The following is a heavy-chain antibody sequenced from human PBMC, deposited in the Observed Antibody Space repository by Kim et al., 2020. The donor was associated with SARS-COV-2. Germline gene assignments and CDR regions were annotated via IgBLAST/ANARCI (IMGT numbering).Heavy chain of an antibody. J-gene: IGHJ5*02. D-gene: IGHD6-6*01. CDR3: ARVPHRMAARPFLCDP. CDR1: GGSISSYY. CDR2: IYYSGST. V-gene: IGHV4-59*01. Sequence: SETLSLTCTVSGGSISSYYWSWIRQPPGKGLEWIGYIYYSGSTNYNPSLKSRVTISVDTSKNQFSLKLSSVTAADTAVYYCARVPHRMAARPFLCDPWG.